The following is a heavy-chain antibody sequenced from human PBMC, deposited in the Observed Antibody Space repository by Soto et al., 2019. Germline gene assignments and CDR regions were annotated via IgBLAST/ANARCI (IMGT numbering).Heavy chain of an antibody. CDR3: AKDRRVGNGYHLGFDY. J-gene: IGHJ4*02. Sequence: QEQLVESGGGVVQPGRSLRLSCAASGFTFSHYAMHWVRQAPGKGLQWVSSISFDGRNKYYVDSVKGRFTISRDNSKNTLYLEVDSLRAEDTAVYYCAKDRRVGNGYHLGFDYWGQGTLVTVSS. CDR2: ISFDGRNK. V-gene: IGHV3-30*04. CDR1: GFTFSHYA. D-gene: IGHD5-12*01.